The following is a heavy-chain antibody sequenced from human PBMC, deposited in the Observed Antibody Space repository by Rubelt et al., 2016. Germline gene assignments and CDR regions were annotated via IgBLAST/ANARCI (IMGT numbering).Heavy chain of an antibody. J-gene: IGHJ5*02. Sequence: QVQLQQWGAGLLKPSETLSLTCAVYGGSFSGYYWSWIRQPPGKGLEWIGEINHSGSTNYNPSLKSRVTLSVAPSKNPSSLKLSSVTAADTAGYYCARGLARAAAAPRRLWFDPWGQGTLVTVSS. CDR2: INHSGST. CDR3: ARGLARAAAAPRRLWFDP. CDR1: GGSFSGYY. D-gene: IGHD6-13*01. V-gene: IGHV4-34*01.